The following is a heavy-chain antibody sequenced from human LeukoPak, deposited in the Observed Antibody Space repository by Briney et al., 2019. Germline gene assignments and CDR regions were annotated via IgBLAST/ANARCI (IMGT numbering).Heavy chain of an antibody. CDR1: GGSISSYY. Sequence: SETLSLTCTVSGGSISSYYWSWIRQPAGKGLEWIGRIYTSGSTNYNPSLKSRVTISVDTSKNQFSLKLSSVTAADTAVYYCARSDRIAAFFDYWGQGTLVTVSS. J-gene: IGHJ4*02. V-gene: IGHV4-4*07. CDR3: ARSDRIAAFFDY. CDR2: IYTSGST. D-gene: IGHD6-6*01.